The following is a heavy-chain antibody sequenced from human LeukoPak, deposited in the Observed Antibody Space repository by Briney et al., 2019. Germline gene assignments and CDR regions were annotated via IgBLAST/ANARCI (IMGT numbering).Heavy chain of an antibody. Sequence: GGSLRLSCAASGFTSGSYGMHWVRQAPGKGLEWVAVISHDGKKKFYVDFVKSRFTISRDNSENTLYLQMNSLRTEDTAMYYCVKDTAMEPYDYYYYGMDVWGQGTTITVSS. V-gene: IGHV3-30*18. CDR2: ISHDGKKK. CDR1: GFTSGSYG. J-gene: IGHJ6*02. D-gene: IGHD5-18*01. CDR3: VKDTAMEPYDYYYYGMDV.